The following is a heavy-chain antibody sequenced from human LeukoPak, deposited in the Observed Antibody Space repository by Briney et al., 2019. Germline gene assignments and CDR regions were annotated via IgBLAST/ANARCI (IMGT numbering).Heavy chain of an antibody. V-gene: IGHV4-34*01. D-gene: IGHD4-11*01. CDR1: GGSFSGYY. CDR3: AMIPLGTTVTLDY. CDR2: INHSGST. J-gene: IGHJ4*02. Sequence: PSETLSLTCAVYGGSFSGYYWSWIRQPPGKGLEWIGEINHSGSTNYNPSLKSRVTISVDTSKNQFSLKLSPVTAADTAVYYCAMIPLGTTVTLDYWGQGTLVTVSS.